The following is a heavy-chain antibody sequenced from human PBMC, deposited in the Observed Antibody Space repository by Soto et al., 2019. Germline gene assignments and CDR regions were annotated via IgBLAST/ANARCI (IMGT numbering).Heavy chain of an antibody. D-gene: IGHD3-22*01. Sequence: EVQLLESGGGLVQPGGSLRLSCEASAFTFSNYDMSWVRQAPGKGLEWVSTVSADGVSTYYADSVKGRLTISRDNSRNTLYLQMDSLRAEDTAVYYCAKRASNGYYPNRCFDYWGQGTLVTVSS. J-gene: IGHJ4*02. CDR2: VSADGVST. CDR3: AKRASNGYYPNRCFDY. V-gene: IGHV3-23*01. CDR1: AFTFSNYD.